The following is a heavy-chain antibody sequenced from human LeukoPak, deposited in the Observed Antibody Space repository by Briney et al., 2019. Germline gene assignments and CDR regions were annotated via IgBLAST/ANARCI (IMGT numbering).Heavy chain of an antibody. Sequence: KPSGTLSLTCAVSGGSISSYYWSWIRQPPGKGLEWIGYIYYSGSTNYNPSLKSRVTISVDTSKNQFSLKLSSVTAADTAVYYCARSYWGTDSVGGGFQYYYYYYYMDVWGKGTTVTVSS. CDR1: GGSISSYY. D-gene: IGHD2-21*01. J-gene: IGHJ6*03. V-gene: IGHV4-59*01. CDR2: IYYSGST. CDR3: ARSYWGTDSVGGGFQYYYYYYYMDV.